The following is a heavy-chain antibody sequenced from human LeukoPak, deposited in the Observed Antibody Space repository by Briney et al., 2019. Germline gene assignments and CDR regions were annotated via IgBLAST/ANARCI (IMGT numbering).Heavy chain of an antibody. CDR2: IYSGGST. CDR1: GITVSSNY. V-gene: IGHV3-53*01. CDR3: ARDRQLELRGLYYYYGMDV. J-gene: IGHJ6*02. Sequence: GGSLRLSCAASGITVSSNYMSWVRQAPGKGLEWVSVIYSGGSTYYADSVKGRFTISRDNSKNTLYLQMNSLRAEDTAVYYCARDRQLELRGLYYYYGMDVWGQGTTVTVSS. D-gene: IGHD1-7*01.